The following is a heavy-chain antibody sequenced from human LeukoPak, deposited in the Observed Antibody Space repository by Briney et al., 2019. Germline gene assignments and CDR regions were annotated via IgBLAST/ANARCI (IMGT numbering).Heavy chain of an antibody. J-gene: IGHJ3*02. D-gene: IGHD3-3*01. Sequence: ASVKVSCKASGYTFTGYYMHWVRQAPGQGLEWMGWINPNSGGTNYAQKFQGRVTMTRDTSISTAYMELSRLRSDDTAVYYCARVITIFGVDDDAAFDICGQGTMVTVSS. V-gene: IGHV1-2*02. CDR1: GYTFTGYY. CDR3: ARVITIFGVDDDAAFDI. CDR2: INPNSGGT.